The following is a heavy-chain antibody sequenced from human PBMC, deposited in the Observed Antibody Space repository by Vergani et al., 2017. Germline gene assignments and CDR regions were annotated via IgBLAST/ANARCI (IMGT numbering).Heavy chain of an antibody. Sequence: EVQLLESGGGLVQPGGSLRLSCAASGFTFSSYSMNWVRQAPGKGLEWVSSISSSSSYIYYADSVKGRFTISRDNAKNSLYLQMNSLRAEDTAVYYCARTNGYKKYYFDYWGQGTLVTVSS. CDR1: GFTFSSYS. J-gene: IGHJ4*02. D-gene: IGHD5-24*01. CDR3: ARTNGYKKYYFDY. CDR2: ISSSSSYI. V-gene: IGHV3-21*01.